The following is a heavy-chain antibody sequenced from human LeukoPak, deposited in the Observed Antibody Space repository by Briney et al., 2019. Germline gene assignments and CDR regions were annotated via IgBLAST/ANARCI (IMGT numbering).Heavy chain of an antibody. J-gene: IGHJ4*02. Sequence: NPSQTLSLTCAVSGGSISSGGYSWSWIRQPPGKGLEWIGYIYHSGSTYYNPSLKSRVTISVDRSKNQFSLKLSSVTAADTAVYYCARRVVERYRPVYFDYWGQGALVTVSS. V-gene: IGHV4-30-2*01. CDR2: IYHSGST. CDR3: ARRVVERYRPVYFDY. D-gene: IGHD2-15*01. CDR1: GGSISSGGYS.